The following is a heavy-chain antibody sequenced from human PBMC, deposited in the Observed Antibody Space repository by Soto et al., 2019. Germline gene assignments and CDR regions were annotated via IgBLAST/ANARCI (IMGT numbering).Heavy chain of an antibody. CDR3: ARAPSPPKYYFDD. V-gene: IGHV3-66*01. CDR2: IYSGGST. D-gene: IGHD6-6*01. Sequence: GSLRLSCAASGFTVSSTYMSWVRQAPGKGLDWVSVIYSGGSTYYTDSVKGRFTISRDNSKNTLYLQMNSLRAEDTAVYYCARAPSPPKYYFDDWGQGILVTVSS. CDR1: GFTVSSTY. J-gene: IGHJ4*02.